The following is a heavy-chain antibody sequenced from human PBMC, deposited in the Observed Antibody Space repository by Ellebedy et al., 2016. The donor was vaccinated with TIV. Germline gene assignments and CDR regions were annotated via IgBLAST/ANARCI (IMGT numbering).Heavy chain of an antibody. CDR3: ARDYSGWFDY. CDR2: IYYSGST. Sequence: MPSETLSLTCTVSGGSVSSGSYYWSWIRQPPGKGLEWIGYIYYSGSTNYNPSLKSRVTISADTSKNQFSLKLSSVTAADTAVYYCARDYSGWFDYWGQGILVTVSS. V-gene: IGHV4-61*01. CDR1: GGSVSSGSYY. J-gene: IGHJ4*02. D-gene: IGHD6-19*01.